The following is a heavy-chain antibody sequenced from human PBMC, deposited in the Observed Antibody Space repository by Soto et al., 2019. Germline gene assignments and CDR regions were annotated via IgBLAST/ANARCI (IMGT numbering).Heavy chain of an antibody. CDR2: ISDGGRST. V-gene: IGHV3-23*01. J-gene: IGHJ4*02. CDR1: GFRFSDYA. CDR3: ERTFEFWDSYSPLDY. Sequence: GGSLRLSCGGSGFRFSDYAMGWVRQAPGKGLEWVSFISDGGRSTYYSDSVKGRFTVSRDNSKNTVYLQLHGLRVEDTAVYFCERTFEFWDSYSPLDYWGQGTLVTVYS. D-gene: IGHD3-16*01.